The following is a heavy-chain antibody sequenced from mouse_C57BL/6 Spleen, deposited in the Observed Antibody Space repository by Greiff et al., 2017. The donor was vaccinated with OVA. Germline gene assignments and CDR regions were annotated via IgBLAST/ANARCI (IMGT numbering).Heavy chain of an antibody. D-gene: IGHD2-3*01. J-gene: IGHJ2*01. Sequence: EVKLVESGGDLVKPGGSLKLSCAASGFTFSSYGMSWVRQTPDKRLEWVATISSGGSYTYYPDSVKGRFTIYRDNAKNTLYLQMSSLKSEDTAMYYCARHGDDGYYVLDYWGQGTTLTVSS. CDR2: ISSGGSYT. V-gene: IGHV5-6*01. CDR1: GFTFSSYG. CDR3: ARHGDDGYYVLDY.